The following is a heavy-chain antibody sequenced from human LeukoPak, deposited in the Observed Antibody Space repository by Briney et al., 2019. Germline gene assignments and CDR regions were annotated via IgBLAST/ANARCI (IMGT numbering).Heavy chain of an antibody. V-gene: IGHV1-2*02. D-gene: IGHD3-22*01. CDR3: ARGSDSSCYPGF. CDR1: GYTFTDYY. Sequence: ASVKVSRKTSGYTFTDYYMHWVRQAPGQGLEWMGWINPNSGGTNSAQKFQGRVTMTRDTSVSTAYMELSRLTSDDTAVYHCARGSDSSCYPGFWGQGTLVTVSS. CDR2: INPNSGGT. J-gene: IGHJ4*02.